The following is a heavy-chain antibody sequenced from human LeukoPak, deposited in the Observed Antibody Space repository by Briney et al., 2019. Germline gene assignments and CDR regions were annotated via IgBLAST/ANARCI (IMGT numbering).Heavy chain of an antibody. CDR3: ARGSRYDFWSGYWYYYYYGMDV. D-gene: IGHD3-3*01. CDR2: INHSGST. V-gene: IGHV4-34*01. Sequence: SETLSLTCAVYGGSFSGYYWSWIRQPPGKGLEWIGEINHSGSTNYNPSLKSRVTISVDTSKNQFSLKLSSVTAADTAVYYCARGSRYDFWSGYWYYYYYGMDVWGQGTTVTVSS. CDR1: GGSFSGYY. J-gene: IGHJ6*02.